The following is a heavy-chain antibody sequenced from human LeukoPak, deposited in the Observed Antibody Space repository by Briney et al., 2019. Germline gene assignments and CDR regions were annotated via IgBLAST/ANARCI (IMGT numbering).Heavy chain of an antibody. J-gene: IGHJ6*04. CDR1: GFTFSSYA. Sequence: GGSLRLSCAASGFTFSSYAMHWVRQAPGKGLEWVAVISYDGSNKHYADSVKGRFTISRDNSKNTLYLQMNSLRAEDTAVYYCARDSGPYGSGSQAYYYYGMDVWGKGTTVTVSS. D-gene: IGHD3-10*01. CDR2: ISYDGSNK. CDR3: ARDSGPYGSGSQAYYYYGMDV. V-gene: IGHV3-30*04.